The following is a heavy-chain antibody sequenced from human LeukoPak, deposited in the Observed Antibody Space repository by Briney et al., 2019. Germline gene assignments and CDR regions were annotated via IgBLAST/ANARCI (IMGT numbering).Heavy chain of an antibody. J-gene: IGHJ4*02. Sequence: GGSLRLSCAASGFTFSSYAMSWVRQAPGKGLEWVSAISGSGGSTYYADSVKGRFTISRDNSKNTLYLQMNSLRAEDTAVYYCAKDLAYYDSSGPHDYWGQGTLVTVSS. CDR1: GFTFSSYA. CDR3: AKDLAYYDSSGPHDY. D-gene: IGHD3-22*01. CDR2: ISGSGGST. V-gene: IGHV3-23*01.